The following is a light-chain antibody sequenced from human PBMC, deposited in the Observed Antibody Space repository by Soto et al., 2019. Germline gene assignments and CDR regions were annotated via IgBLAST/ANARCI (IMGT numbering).Light chain of an antibody. CDR1: SGHSSNA. Sequence: QPVLTQSPSASASLGASVKLTCSLSSGHSSNAIAWHQQQPEKGPRYLMRLNSDGSHTRGDGIPDRFSASSSGAERYLTISSLQSEDEADYYCQTWGTAIRVFGGGTKLTVL. V-gene: IGLV4-69*01. CDR3: QTWGTAIRV. CDR2: LNSDGSH. J-gene: IGLJ3*02.